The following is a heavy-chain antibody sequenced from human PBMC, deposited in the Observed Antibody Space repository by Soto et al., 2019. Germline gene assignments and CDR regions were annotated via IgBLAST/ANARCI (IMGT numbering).Heavy chain of an antibody. CDR2: ISRSSSYI. D-gene: IGHD5-12*01. CDR3: ARDLLEMATISHYYGMDV. V-gene: IGHV3-21*01. CDR1: GFTFSINS. J-gene: IGHJ6*02. Sequence: PGGSLRLSCAASGFTFSINSMNWVRKAPGKWLEWISSISRSSSYIYYADSVKGRFTISRDNAKNPLYLKMNSLRAEESVVYYCARDLLEMATISHYYGMDVWGQGTTVTVPS.